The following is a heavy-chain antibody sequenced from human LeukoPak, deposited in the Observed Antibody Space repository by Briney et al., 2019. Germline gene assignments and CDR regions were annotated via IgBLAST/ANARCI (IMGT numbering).Heavy chain of an antibody. J-gene: IGHJ1*01. CDR2: IKGDGST. V-gene: IGHV3-74*01. CDR3: ARAPAEIGGYYPEYFRH. CDR1: GFTFSRYW. Sequence: PGGSLKLSCAASGFTFSRYWMHWVRQAPGKRLVWVSRIKGDGSTNYADSVKGRFTISRDNAKNTVSLQMNSLRAEDTGVYYCARAPAEIGGYYPEYFRHWGQGTLVTVSS. D-gene: IGHD3-22*01.